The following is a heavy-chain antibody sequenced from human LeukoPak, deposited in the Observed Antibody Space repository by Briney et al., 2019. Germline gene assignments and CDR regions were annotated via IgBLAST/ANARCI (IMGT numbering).Heavy chain of an antibody. J-gene: IGHJ5*02. D-gene: IGHD3-3*01. Sequence: SETLSLTCAVYGGSFSGYYWSWIRQPPGKGLEWIGEINHSGSTNYNPSLKSRVTISVDTPKNQFSLKLSSVTAADTAVYYCARDLRTYYDFWSGYYNWFDPWGQGTLVTVSS. CDR3: ARDLRTYYDFWSGYYNWFDP. CDR2: INHSGST. CDR1: GGSFSGYY. V-gene: IGHV4-34*01.